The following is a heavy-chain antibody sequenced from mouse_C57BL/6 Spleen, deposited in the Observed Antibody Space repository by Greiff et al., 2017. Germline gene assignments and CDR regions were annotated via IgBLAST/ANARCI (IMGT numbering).Heavy chain of an antibody. CDR1: GYTFTSYW. V-gene: IGHV1-64*01. CDR3: ARSGLTGEYYAMDD. CDR2: IHPNSGST. J-gene: IGHJ4*01. D-gene: IGHD2-13*01. Sequence: VQLQQPGAELVKPGASVKLSCKASGYTFTSYWMHWVKQRPGQGLEWIGMIHPNSGSTNYNEKFKSKATLTVDKSSSTAYMQLSSLTSEDSAVYYCARSGLTGEYYAMDDWGQGTSVTVSS.